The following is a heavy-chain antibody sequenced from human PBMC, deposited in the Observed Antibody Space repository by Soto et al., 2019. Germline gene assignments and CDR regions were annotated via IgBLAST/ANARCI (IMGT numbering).Heavy chain of an antibody. CDR2: SKNKADSYTT. Sequence: EVQLVESGGGLVQPGGSLRLSCAASGFTFSDHYMDWVRQAPGKGLEWVGRSKNKADSYTTEYAASVKGRFTISRGGSKLSLFLQMNSLKTEDTAVYYCTVWGSGNDFGAAWGQGILVTVSS. CDR1: GFTFSDHY. J-gene: IGHJ4*02. D-gene: IGHD3-10*01. V-gene: IGHV3-72*01. CDR3: TVWGSGNDFGAA.